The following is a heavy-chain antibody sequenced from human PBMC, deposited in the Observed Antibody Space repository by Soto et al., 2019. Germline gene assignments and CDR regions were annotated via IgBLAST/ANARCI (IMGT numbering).Heavy chain of an antibody. CDR1: CGSISSYY. Sequence: SETLSLTCTVSCGSISSYYWSWIRHPPGKGLEWIGYIYYSGSTNYNPSLKSRVTISVDTSKNQFSLKLSSVTAADTAVYYCARDRYSSSWQNWFDPWGQGTLVTVSS. CDR2: IYYSGST. CDR3: ARDRYSSSWQNWFDP. D-gene: IGHD6-13*01. J-gene: IGHJ5*02. V-gene: IGHV4-59*01.